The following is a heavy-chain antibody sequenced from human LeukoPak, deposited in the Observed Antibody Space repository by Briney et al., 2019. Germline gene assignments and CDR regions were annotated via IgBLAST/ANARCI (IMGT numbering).Heavy chain of an antibody. J-gene: IGHJ4*02. CDR3: ARGNTAMVFFDY. Sequence: ASVKVSCKASGDTFTSYYMHWVRQAPGQGLEWMRIINPSGGSTSYAQKFQGRVTMTRDTSTSTVYMALSSLRSEDTAVYYCARGNTAMVFFDYWGQGTLVTVSS. D-gene: IGHD5-18*01. CDR1: GDTFTSYY. CDR2: INPSGGST. V-gene: IGHV1-46*01.